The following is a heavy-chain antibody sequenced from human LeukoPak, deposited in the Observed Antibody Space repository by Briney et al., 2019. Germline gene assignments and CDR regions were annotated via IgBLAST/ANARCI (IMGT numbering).Heavy chain of an antibody. J-gene: IGHJ2*01. CDR3: ARLHGDYLAYWYFDL. Sequence: KPSETLSLTCTVSGGSISSSSYYWGWIRQPPGKGLEWVASVYYRGTTYYNPSLKSRVTISVDTSKSQFSLRLSSVTAADTAVYYCARLHGDYLAYWYFDLWGRGTLVTVSS. D-gene: IGHD4-17*01. CDR1: GGSISSSSYY. V-gene: IGHV4-39*01. CDR2: VYYRGTT.